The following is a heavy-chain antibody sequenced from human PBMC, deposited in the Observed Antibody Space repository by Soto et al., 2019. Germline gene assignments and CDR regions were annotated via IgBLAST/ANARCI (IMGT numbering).Heavy chain of an antibody. CDR1: GFTFSSYS. J-gene: IGHJ6*03. CDR3: ASCFTLPGDYYYYMYV. V-gene: IGHV3-48*01. Sequence: GGSLRLSCAASGFTFSSYSMNWVRQAPGKGLEWVSYISSSSSTIYYADSVKGRFTISRDNAKNSLYLQMNSLRAEDTAVYYCASCFTLPGDYYYYMYVWGQGTTVPVSS. CDR2: ISSSSSTI. D-gene: IGHD2-15*01.